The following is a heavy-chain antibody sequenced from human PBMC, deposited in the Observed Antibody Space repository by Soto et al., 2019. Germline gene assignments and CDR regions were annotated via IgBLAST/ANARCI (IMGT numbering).Heavy chain of an antibody. Sequence: QVQLQESGPGLVKPSQTLSLTCTVSGGSISSTNYYWSWIHRHPGKGLEWIGYIYYNGNTYYNPSLKSRVTISVDTSKNQFSLKLSSVTAADTAVYYCAGGNSSRWYWFDPWGQGTLVTVSS. J-gene: IGHJ5*02. V-gene: IGHV4-31*03. CDR2: IYYNGNT. CDR3: AGGNSSRWYWFDP. D-gene: IGHD6-13*01. CDR1: GGSISSTNYY.